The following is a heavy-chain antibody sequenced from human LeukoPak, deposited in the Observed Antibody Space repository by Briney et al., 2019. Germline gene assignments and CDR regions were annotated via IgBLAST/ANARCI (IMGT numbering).Heavy chain of an antibody. J-gene: IGHJ4*02. D-gene: IGHD3-3*01. CDR2: MYYSGST. CDR3: ASFPGTSRFQY. Sequence: SQTLSLTCTVSGGSISSGDYYWSWIRQPPGKGLEWIGYMYYSGSTNYNPSLKSRVTISVDTSKNQFSLRLSSVTAADTAVYYCASFPGTSRFQYWGQGTLVTVSS. V-gene: IGHV4-61*08. CDR1: GGSISSGDYY.